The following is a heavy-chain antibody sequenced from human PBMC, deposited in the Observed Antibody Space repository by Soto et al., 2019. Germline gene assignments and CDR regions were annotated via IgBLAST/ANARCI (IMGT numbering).Heavy chain of an antibody. J-gene: IGHJ6*02. CDR3: ARGIEGWYQGRYYYGMDV. V-gene: IGHV4-30-4*01. CDR2: TSYSGTT. D-gene: IGHD6-19*01. Sequence: SETLSLTCTVSGGSMSSGIYYWSWIRQPPGKGLECIGFTSYSGTTYYNTSLWSRVSMSVDTSKNQFSLHVNSVTAADTAVYYCARGIEGWYQGRYYYGMDVWGQGTTVTVS. CDR1: GGSMSSGIYY.